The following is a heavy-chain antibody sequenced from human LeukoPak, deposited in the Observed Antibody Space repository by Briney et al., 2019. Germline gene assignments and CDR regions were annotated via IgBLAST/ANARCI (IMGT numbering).Heavy chain of an antibody. V-gene: IGHV3-43*01. Sequence: QPGGSLRLSCAASGFTFDDYTMHWVRQAPGKGLEWVSLISWDGGSTYYADSVKGRFTISRDNSKNSLYLQTNSLRTEDTALYYCAKGEQQLGEPDYWGQGTLVTVSS. CDR3: AKGEQQLGEPDY. CDR2: ISWDGGST. J-gene: IGHJ4*02. D-gene: IGHD6-13*01. CDR1: GFTFDDYT.